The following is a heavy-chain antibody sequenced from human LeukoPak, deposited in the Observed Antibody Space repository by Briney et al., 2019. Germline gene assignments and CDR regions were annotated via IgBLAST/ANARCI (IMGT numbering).Heavy chain of an antibody. CDR1: GYNFTTYW. D-gene: IGHD5-18*01. Sequence: GESLKISCKSSGYNFTTYWIGWVRQMPGKGLEWMAIIYPHTSETLYSPSSQGQVIISADRSINTAYLQWSSLKASDTAIYYCARRGYHTAGLSDFWGQGTLVTVSS. V-gene: IGHV5-51*01. CDR2: IYPHTSET. CDR3: ARRGYHTAGLSDF. J-gene: IGHJ4*02.